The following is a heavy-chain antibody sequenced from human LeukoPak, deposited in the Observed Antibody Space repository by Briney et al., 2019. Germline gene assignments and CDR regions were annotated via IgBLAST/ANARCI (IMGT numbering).Heavy chain of an antibody. D-gene: IGHD1-26*01. Sequence: PSETLSLTCAVYGESLSAYYWGWIRQPPGKGLEWVSAISGSGGSTYYADSVKGRFTISSDNSKNTLYLQMNSLRAEDTAVYYCARDIGPPDYWGQGTLVTVSS. CDR3: ARDIGPPDY. J-gene: IGHJ4*02. V-gene: IGHV3-23*01. CDR1: GESLSAYY. CDR2: ISGSGGST.